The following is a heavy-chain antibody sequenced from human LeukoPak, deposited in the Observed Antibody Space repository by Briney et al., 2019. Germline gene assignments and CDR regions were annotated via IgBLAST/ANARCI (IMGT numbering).Heavy chain of an antibody. Sequence: PGGSLRLSCDASGFTSSNYWMSWVRQAPGKGLEWISYITTSGTTLDYADSVKGRFTISRDNAKNSLYLQMNSLRAEDTAVYYCAGEGRGITAAVGDYWPQGTVVNVAS. CDR1: GFTSSNYW. CDR2: ITTSGTTL. CDR3: AGEGRGITAAVGDY. J-gene: IGHJ4*02. D-gene: IGHD6-13*01. V-gene: IGHV3-48*04.